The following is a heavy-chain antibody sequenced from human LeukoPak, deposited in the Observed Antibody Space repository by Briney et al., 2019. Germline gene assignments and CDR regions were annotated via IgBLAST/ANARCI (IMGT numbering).Heavy chain of an antibody. CDR1: GGSISSSSYY. CDR3: ARPSSYDFWSGYNY. CDR2: IYYSGST. D-gene: IGHD3-3*01. J-gene: IGHJ4*02. Sequence: PSETLSLTCTVPGGSISSSSYYWGWIRQPPGKGLEWIGNIYYSGSTDYNPSLKSRVTISVDTSKNQFSLKLSSVTAADTAVYYCARPSSYDFWSGYNYWGQGTLVTVSS. V-gene: IGHV4-39*01.